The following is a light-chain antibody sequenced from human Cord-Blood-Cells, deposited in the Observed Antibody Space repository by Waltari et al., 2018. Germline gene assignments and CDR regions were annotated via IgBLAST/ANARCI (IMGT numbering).Light chain of an antibody. V-gene: IGLV1-44*01. CDR3: AAWDDSLNGPV. Sequence: QSVLTQPPSASGTPGQRVTISCSGSSSNIGSNTVNVYQQLPGPAPKLLIYSNNQRPSGVPDRFSGSKSGTSASLAISGLQSEDEADYYCAAWDDSLNGPVFGGGTKLTVL. J-gene: IGLJ3*02. CDR2: SNN. CDR1: SSNIGSNT.